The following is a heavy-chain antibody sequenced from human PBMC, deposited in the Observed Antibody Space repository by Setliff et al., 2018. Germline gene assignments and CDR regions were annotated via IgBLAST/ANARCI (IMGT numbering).Heavy chain of an antibody. CDR3: ARGYFPSESSGYYFAY. J-gene: IGHJ4*02. CDR2: FDPEDGET. D-gene: IGHD3-22*01. CDR1: GYTLTELS. Sequence: ASVKVSCKVSGYTLTELSMHWVRQAPGKGLEWMGGFDPEDGETIYAQKFQGRVTMTEDTSTDTAYMELSSLRSEDTAVYYCARGYFPSESSGYYFAYWGQGTLVTVSS. V-gene: IGHV1-24*01.